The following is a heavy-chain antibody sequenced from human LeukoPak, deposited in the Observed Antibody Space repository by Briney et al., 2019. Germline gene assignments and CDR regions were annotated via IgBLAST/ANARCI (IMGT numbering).Heavy chain of an antibody. D-gene: IGHD3-16*01. CDR3: ARFTPQGYGWGGYNRFDP. J-gene: IGHJ5*02. CDR1: GGSISSYY. V-gene: IGHV4-59*01. Sequence: ASETLSLTCTVSGGSISSYYWNWIRQPPGKGLEWIGYIYYSGSTNYNPSLKSRVTISLDTSKNQFSLNLTSVTAADTAVYYCARFTPQGYGWGGYNRFDPWGQGTLVTVSS. CDR2: IYYSGST.